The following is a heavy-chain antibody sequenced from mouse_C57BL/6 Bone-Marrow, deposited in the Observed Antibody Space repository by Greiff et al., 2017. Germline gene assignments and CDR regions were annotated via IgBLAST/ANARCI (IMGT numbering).Heavy chain of an antibody. CDR3: ARGTYYYGSSWYFDV. Sequence: QVQLQQPGAELVKPGASVKLSCKASGYTFTSYWMHWVKQRPGQGLEWIGMIHPNSGSTNYNEKFKSKATLTVDKSSSTAYMQLSSLTSEDSAVYYCARGTYYYGSSWYFDVGGTGTTVTVSS. CDR1: GYTFTSYW. CDR2: IHPNSGST. J-gene: IGHJ1*03. V-gene: IGHV1-64*01. D-gene: IGHD1-1*01.